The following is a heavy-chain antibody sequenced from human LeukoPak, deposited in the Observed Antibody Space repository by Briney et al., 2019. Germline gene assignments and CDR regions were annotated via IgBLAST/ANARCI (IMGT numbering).Heavy chain of an antibody. V-gene: IGHV3-15*01. Sequence: GGSLRLSCAASGFTFSNAWMSWVRQAPGKGLEWVGRIKSKTDGGTTDYAAPVKGRFTISRDDSKNTLYLQMNSLKTEDTAVYHCTTDLYYDSSGYYYGGFNAFDIWGQGTMVTVSS. J-gene: IGHJ3*02. D-gene: IGHD3-22*01. CDR1: GFTFSNAW. CDR2: IKSKTDGGTT. CDR3: TTDLYYDSSGYYYGGFNAFDI.